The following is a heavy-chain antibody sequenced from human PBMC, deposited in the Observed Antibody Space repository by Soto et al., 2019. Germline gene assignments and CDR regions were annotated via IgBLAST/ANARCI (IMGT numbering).Heavy chain of an antibody. CDR1: GFTFSRYA. CDR2: INTNGGST. CDR3: ARGPYHFDY. Sequence: EVQLVESGGGLVQPGGSLRLSCAASGFTFSRYAMHWVRQAPGKGLEYVSTINTNGGSTHYANSVKGRFTISRDNSKNTLYLQMGSLSAEDMAVYYCARGPYHFDYWGQGALVTVSS. V-gene: IGHV3-64*01. J-gene: IGHJ4*02.